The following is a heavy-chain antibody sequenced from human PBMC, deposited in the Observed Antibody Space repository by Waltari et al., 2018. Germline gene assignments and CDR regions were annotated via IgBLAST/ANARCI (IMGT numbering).Heavy chain of an antibody. D-gene: IGHD4-17*01. CDR2: INPGSGDT. CDR1: GYRFTGYY. Sequence: QVQLLQSGAEVKKPGASVKVSCKASGYRFTGYYIHWVRQAPGQGLEWMGWINPGSGDTNYAQKFQGRVTMTRDTTISTVYMDLSRLRSDDAAVYYCARDSVTTGTTNAFDIWGQGTMVTVS. J-gene: IGHJ3*02. V-gene: IGHV1-2*02. CDR3: ARDSVTTGTTNAFDI.